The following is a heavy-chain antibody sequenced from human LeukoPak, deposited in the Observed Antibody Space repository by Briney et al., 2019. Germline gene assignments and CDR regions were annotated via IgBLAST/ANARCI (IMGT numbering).Heavy chain of an antibody. D-gene: IGHD2-21*02. V-gene: IGHV4-59*08. CDR1: GDSISSYY. Sequence: SETPSLTCTVSGDSISSYYWSWIRQPPGKGLEWIGYIYHSGNTNSNPSLKSRVTISVDTTKNQFSLKLSSVTAADTAVYYCARSIIVVVAAGALDIWGQGTMVTVSS. CDR2: IYHSGNT. J-gene: IGHJ3*02. CDR3: ARSIIVVVAAGALDI.